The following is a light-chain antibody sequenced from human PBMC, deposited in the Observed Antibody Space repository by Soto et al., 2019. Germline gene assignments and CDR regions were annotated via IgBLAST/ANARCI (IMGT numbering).Light chain of an antibody. CDR1: SSNIGAGHE. Sequence: QSVLTQPPSVSVAPGQRVTISCTGSSSNIGAGHEVHWYQHLPGTAPKVLIYGNINRPSGVPDRFSGSRSGTSVSLAITGLQAEDEADYYCQSYDSSLSAYVFGTGTKVTVL. CDR2: GNI. CDR3: QSYDSSLSAYV. J-gene: IGLJ1*01. V-gene: IGLV1-40*01.